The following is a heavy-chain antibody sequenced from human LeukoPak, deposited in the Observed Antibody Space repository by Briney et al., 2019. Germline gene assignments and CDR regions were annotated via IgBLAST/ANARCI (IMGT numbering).Heavy chain of an antibody. J-gene: IGHJ4*02. V-gene: IGHV1-2*02. CDR1: GYTFTGYY. CDR3: ARTGIAAAGTWGDY. CDR2: INPNSGGT. D-gene: IGHD6-13*01. Sequence: ASLKVSCKASGYTFTGYYMHWVRQAPGQGLEWMGWINPNSGGTNYAQKFQGRVTMTRDTSISTAYMELSRLRSDDTAVYYCARTGIAAAGTWGDYWGQGTLVTVSS.